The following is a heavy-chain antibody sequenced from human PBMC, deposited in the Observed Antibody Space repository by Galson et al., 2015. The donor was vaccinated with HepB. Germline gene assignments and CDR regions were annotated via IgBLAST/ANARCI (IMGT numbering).Heavy chain of an antibody. CDR3: ARAMVVVTAAIGNGMDV. CDR2: ISAYNGNT. Sequence: SVKVSCKASGYTFTSYGISWVRQAPGQGLEWMGWISAYNGNTNYAQKFQGRVTMTTDTSTSTAYMELRSLRSDDTAVYYCARAMVVVTAAIGNGMDVWGQGTTVTVSS. J-gene: IGHJ6*02. V-gene: IGHV1-18*04. CDR1: GYTFTSYG. D-gene: IGHD2-2*02.